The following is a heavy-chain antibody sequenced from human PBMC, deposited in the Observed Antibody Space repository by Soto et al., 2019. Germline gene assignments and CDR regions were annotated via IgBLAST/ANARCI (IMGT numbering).Heavy chain of an antibody. CDR3: TRTYYLGSGSYRKGFDY. CDR2: IRSKANSYAT. Sequence: GGSLRLSCAASGFTFSGSAMHWVRQASGKGLEWVGRIRSKANSYATAYTASVEGRFTISRDDSKNTAYLQMNSLKTEDTAVYYCTRTYYLGSGSYRKGFDYWGQGSLVTVSS. D-gene: IGHD3-10*01. J-gene: IGHJ4*02. V-gene: IGHV3-73*01. CDR1: GFTFSGSA.